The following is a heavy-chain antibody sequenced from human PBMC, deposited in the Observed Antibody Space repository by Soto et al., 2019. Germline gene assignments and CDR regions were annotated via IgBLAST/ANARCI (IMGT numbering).Heavy chain of an antibody. CDR3: ARDDYGDYSFDY. CDR1: GGSISSYY. J-gene: IGHJ4*02. V-gene: IGHV4-59*01. CDR2: IYYTGST. D-gene: IGHD4-17*01. Sequence: SETLSLTCTVSGGSISSYYWSWIRQPPGKGLEWIGYIYYTGSTNYNPSLKSRVTISVDTSKNQFSLKLSSVTAADTAVYYCARDDYGDYSFDYWGQGTLVTVSS.